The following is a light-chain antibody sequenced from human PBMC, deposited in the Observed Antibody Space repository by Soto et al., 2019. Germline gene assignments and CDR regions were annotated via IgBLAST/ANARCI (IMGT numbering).Light chain of an antibody. J-gene: IGKJ4*01. Sequence: DIQMTQSPSSVSASVGDRITITCRASQDISRWLAWYQQKPGRAPNLLIYTASTLESGVPSRFSGSGSGTDFTLTISNLQPEDFATYYCLQVDSFPLTFGGGTKVEIK. CDR1: QDISRW. CDR2: TAS. CDR3: LQVDSFPLT. V-gene: IGKV1D-12*01.